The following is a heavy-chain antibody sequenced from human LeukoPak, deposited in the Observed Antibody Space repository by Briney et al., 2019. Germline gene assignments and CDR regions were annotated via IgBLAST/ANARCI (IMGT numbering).Heavy chain of an antibody. V-gene: IGHV4-4*07. CDR1: GGSISSYY. CDR3: ARGDYSSGWYYFDY. D-gene: IGHD6-19*01. Sequence: SETLSLTCTVSGGSISSYYWSWIRQPAGKGLEWIGRIYTSGSTNYNPSLKSRVTMSVDTSKNQFSLKLSSVTAADTAVYYCARGDYSSGWYYFDYWGQGTLVTVSS. J-gene: IGHJ4*02. CDR2: IYTSGST.